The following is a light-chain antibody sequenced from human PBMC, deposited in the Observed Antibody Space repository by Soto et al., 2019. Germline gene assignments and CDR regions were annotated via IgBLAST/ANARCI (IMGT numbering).Light chain of an antibody. CDR1: SSNIGRGYD. V-gene: IGLV1-40*01. CDR2: GDS. Sequence: QSVLTQPHSVSGAPGQTVTISCTGSSSNIGRGYDVHWYQQVPGSAPRLLLSGDSNRPSVVPDRFSGSRSGTSASLAITGLQAEDEADYYCQTFDSTLTISWVFGGGTKLTVL. CDR3: QTFDSTLTISWV. J-gene: IGLJ3*02.